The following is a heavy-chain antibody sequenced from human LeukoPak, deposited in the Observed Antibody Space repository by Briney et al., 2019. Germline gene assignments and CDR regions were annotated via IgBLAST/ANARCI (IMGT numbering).Heavy chain of an antibody. D-gene: IGHD2-15*01. CDR2: ITSSSHYI. Sequence: TGGSLRLSCAASGFTFSSYAMNWVRQAPGKGLEWVSRITSSSHYIYYADSVKGRFTISRDNAKNSLYLDMSSLRADDTAVYYCARAENSGSGGLDPWGQGTLVTVSS. J-gene: IGHJ5*02. V-gene: IGHV3-21*01. CDR1: GFTFSSYA. CDR3: ARAENSGSGGLDP.